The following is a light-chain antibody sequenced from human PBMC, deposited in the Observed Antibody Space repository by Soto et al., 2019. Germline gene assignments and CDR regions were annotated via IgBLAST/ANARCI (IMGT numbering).Light chain of an antibody. J-gene: IGLJ2*01. V-gene: IGLV1-40*01. CDR3: QSYDSSLSGSVV. Sequence: QSVLTQPPSVSGAPGQRITISCTGSSSNIGAGYDVHWYQQLPGTAPKLLIYANINRPSGVPDRFSGSKSGTSASLAITGLQAEDEADYYCQSYDSSLSGSVVFGGGTQLTVL. CDR2: ANI. CDR1: SSNIGAGYD.